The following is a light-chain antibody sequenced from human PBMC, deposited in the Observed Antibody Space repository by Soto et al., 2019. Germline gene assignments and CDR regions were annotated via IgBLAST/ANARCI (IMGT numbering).Light chain of an antibody. Sequence: DIQMTQSPSSLSASVGDRVTITCRASQSISSYLNWYQQKPGKAPKVLISGASSLQSGVPLRFSGSGSGTDFTLTISSLQPEDFASYYCQQSHTTPLTFGGGTKVDIK. CDR2: GAS. J-gene: IGKJ4*01. CDR1: QSISSY. CDR3: QQSHTTPLT. V-gene: IGKV1-39*01.